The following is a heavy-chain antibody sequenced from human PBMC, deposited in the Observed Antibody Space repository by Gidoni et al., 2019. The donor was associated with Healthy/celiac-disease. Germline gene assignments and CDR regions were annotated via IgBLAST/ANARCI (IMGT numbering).Heavy chain of an antibody. J-gene: IGHJ3*02. CDR1: GYTFTSYD. Sequence: QVQLVQSGAEVKKPGASVKVSCKASGYTFTSYDINWVRQATGQVLEWMGWMNPNRGNTGYAQKFQGRVTMTRNTSISTAYMELSSLRSEDTAVYYCAREYRITFGGVIVIPQAFDIWGQGTMVTVSS. CDR2: MNPNRGNT. V-gene: IGHV1-8*01. CDR3: AREYRITFGGVIVIPQAFDI. D-gene: IGHD3-16*02.